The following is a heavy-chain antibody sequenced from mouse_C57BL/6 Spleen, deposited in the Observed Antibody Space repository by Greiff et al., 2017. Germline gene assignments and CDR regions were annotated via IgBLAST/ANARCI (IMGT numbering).Heavy chain of an antibody. V-gene: IGHV1-82*01. Sequence: QVQLQHSGPELVKPGASVKISCKASGYAFSSSWMNWVKQRPGKGLEWIGRIYPGDGDTNYNGKFKGKATLTADQSSSTAYMLLSSLTSEDSAVYVCASMDGCYGVDYWDQGTTLTVSS. J-gene: IGHJ2*01. CDR3: ASMDGCYGVDY. D-gene: IGHD2-3*01. CDR2: IYPGDGDT. CDR1: GYAFSSSW.